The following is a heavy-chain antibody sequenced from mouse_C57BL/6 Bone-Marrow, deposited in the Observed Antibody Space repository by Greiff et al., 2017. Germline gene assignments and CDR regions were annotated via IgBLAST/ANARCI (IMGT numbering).Heavy chain of an antibody. V-gene: IGHV14-3*01. J-gene: IGHJ1*03. CDR2: IDPANGNT. D-gene: IGHD1-1*01. Sequence: VQLQQSVAELVRPGASVKLSCTASGFNIKNTYMHCVKQRPEQGLEWIGRIDPANGNTKYAPKFQGKATITADTSSNTAYLQLSSLTSEDTAIYYCARGYYGSGYFDVWGTGTTVTVSS. CDR3: ARGYYGSGYFDV. CDR1: GFNIKNTY.